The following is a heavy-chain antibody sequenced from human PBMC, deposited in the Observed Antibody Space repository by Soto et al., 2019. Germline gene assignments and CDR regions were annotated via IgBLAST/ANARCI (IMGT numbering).Heavy chain of an antibody. J-gene: IGHJ6*02. Sequence: EVQLVESGGGLVKPGGSLRLSCAASGFAFSTYSMNWVRQAPGKGLEWVSFISSSSSYIYYADSVKGRFTISRDNAKNSLYLQMNSLRAEDTAVYYCARDGMGVGAPDVWGQGTTVTVSS. CDR1: GFAFSTYS. CDR3: ARDGMGVGAPDV. D-gene: IGHD1-26*01. V-gene: IGHV3-21*01. CDR2: ISSSSSYI.